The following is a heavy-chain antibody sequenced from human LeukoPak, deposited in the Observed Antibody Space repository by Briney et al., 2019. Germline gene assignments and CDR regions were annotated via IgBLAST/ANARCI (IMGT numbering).Heavy chain of an antibody. V-gene: IGHV3-30*19. D-gene: IGHD3-22*01. CDR1: GFTFSSYG. CDR3: ARGRGMIVVVIPFDY. Sequence: AGGSLRLSCAASGFTFSSYGMHWVRQAPGKGLEWVAVISYDGSNKYYADSVKGRFTISRDNSKNTLYLQMNSLRAEDTAVYYCARGRGMIVVVIPFDYWGQGTLVTVSS. J-gene: IGHJ4*02. CDR2: ISYDGSNK.